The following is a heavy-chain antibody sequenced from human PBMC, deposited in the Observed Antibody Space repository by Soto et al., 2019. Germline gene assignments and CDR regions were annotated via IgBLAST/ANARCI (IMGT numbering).Heavy chain of an antibody. D-gene: IGHD6-6*01. CDR3: ARKVASSDDAFDI. CDR2: IIPMFGTL. J-gene: IGHJ3*02. V-gene: IGHV1-69*06. CDR1: GGTFSSYT. Sequence: QLHLVQSGAEVKKPGSSVKVTCKASGGTFSSYTINWVRQAPGQGLEWLGGIIPMFGTLYYAQKFQGRLTIAADSSTSTADMELSTLRSDDTAVYYCARKVASSDDAFDIWGQGTMVTVSS.